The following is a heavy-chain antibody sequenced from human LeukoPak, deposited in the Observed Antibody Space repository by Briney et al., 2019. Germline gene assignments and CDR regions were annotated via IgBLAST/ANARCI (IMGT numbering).Heavy chain of an antibody. V-gene: IGHV3-53*01. D-gene: IGHD1-26*01. CDR1: GFTFSSYS. CDR3: ARELREHGVFDI. J-gene: IGHJ3*02. CDR2: IYSDGST. Sequence: HPGGSLRLSCAASGFTFSSYSMSWVRQAPGKGLEWVSEIYSDGSTYYAASVKGRFSISRDNSKNTMYLQMNSLRAEDTAVYYCARELREHGVFDIWGQGTMVTVSS.